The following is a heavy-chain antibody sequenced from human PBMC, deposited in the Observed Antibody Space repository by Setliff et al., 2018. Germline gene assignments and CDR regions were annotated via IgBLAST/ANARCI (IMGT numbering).Heavy chain of an antibody. CDR1: GYSFSNFW. J-gene: IGHJ4*02. V-gene: IGHV5-51*01. Sequence: PGESLKISCKGSGYSFSNFWIGWVRQMPGKGLEWMGIIYPGDSHTRYSPSFQGQVTMSAAKSINTAYLQWSNLKASDTAIYYCARGLVGATYSVYFDYWGQGALVTVSS. CDR2: IYPGDSHT. D-gene: IGHD1-26*01. CDR3: ARGLVGATYSVYFDY.